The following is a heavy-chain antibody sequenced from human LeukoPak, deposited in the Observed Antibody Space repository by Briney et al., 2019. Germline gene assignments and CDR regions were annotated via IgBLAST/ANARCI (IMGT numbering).Heavy chain of an antibody. V-gene: IGHV3-30*18. D-gene: IGHD6-19*01. Sequence: GGSLRLSCAASGFSFTMYGIHWVRQAPGKGLEWVAVISTDGNNEYYANSVKGRFTISRDNSKNTVYLQMTSLRTEDTAVYYCAKDQIGWAPGYVSGPLDQWGQGTLVTVSS. CDR2: ISTDGNNE. CDR3: AKDQIGWAPGYVSGPLDQ. J-gene: IGHJ4*02. CDR1: GFSFTMYG.